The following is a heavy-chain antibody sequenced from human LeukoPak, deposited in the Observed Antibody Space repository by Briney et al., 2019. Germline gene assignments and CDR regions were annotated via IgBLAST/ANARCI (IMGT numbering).Heavy chain of an antibody. CDR1: GGSISSYY. CDR2: IYYSGST. Sequence: SETLSLTCTVSGGSISSYYWSWIRQPPGKGLEWMGYIYYSGSTNYNPSLKSRVTISVDTSKSQFSLKLSSVTAADTAVYYCARSSLMVGATLFDYWGQGTLVTVSS. J-gene: IGHJ4*02. CDR3: ARSSLMVGATLFDY. D-gene: IGHD1-26*01. V-gene: IGHV4-59*08.